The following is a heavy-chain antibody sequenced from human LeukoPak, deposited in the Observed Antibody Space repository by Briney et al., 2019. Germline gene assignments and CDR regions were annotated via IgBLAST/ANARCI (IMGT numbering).Heavy chain of an antibody. D-gene: IGHD1-14*01. V-gene: IGHV4-39*01. CDR2: IYYSGST. CDR3: ARTWKPVPFDY. J-gene: IGHJ4*02. CDR1: GGSISSSSHY. Sequence: SETLSLTCTVSGGSISSSSHYWGWIRQPPGKGLECIGSIYYSGSTYYNPSLKSRVTISVDTSKTQFSLKLSSVTAADAAVYYCARTWKPVPFDYWGQGTLVTVSS.